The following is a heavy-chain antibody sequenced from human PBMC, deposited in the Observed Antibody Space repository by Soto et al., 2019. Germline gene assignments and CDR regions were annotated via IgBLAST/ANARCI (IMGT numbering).Heavy chain of an antibody. Sequence: NPSETLSLTCGVSGYSISSGYYWGWIRQPPGKGLEWIGSMYHSGSTYYNPSLKSRVTISVDTSKNQFSLKLNSVTAADTAVYYCARDAVTAIRGVNSWFDSWGQGTLVTVSS. D-gene: IGHD3-10*01. CDR3: ARDAVTAIRGVNSWFDS. CDR1: GYSISSGYY. J-gene: IGHJ5*01. V-gene: IGHV4-38-2*02. CDR2: MYHSGST.